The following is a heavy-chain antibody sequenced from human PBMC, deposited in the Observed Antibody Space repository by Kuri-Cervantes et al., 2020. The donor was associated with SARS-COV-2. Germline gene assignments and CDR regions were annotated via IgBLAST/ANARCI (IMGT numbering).Heavy chain of an antibody. CDR1: VYTFSTYD. Sequence: ASAKVSSKASVYTFSTYDINWVRQAIGQGREWRGWMNPNSGNTGYAQKFQGRVTVTRNTSISTASIELCSLRHEDTAVYYSARAGYYCSSTSCPSLPDYWGQGTLVTVSS. CDR2: MNPNSGNT. J-gene: IGHJ4*02. CDR3: ARAGYYCSSTSCPSLPDY. V-gene: IGHV1-8*03. D-gene: IGHD2-2*01.